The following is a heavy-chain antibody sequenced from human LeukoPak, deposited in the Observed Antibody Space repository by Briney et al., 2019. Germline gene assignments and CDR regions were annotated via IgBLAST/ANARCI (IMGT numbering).Heavy chain of an antibody. CDR3: ARGRGVVEVPADPFDY. J-gene: IGHJ4*02. CDR2: ISAYNGNT. D-gene: IGHD2-2*01. Sequence: ASVKVSCKASGYTFTSYGISWVRQAPGQGLEWMGWISAYNGNTNYAQKLQGRVTMTTDTSTSTAYMELRSLRSDDTAVYYCARGRGVVEVPADPFDYWGQGTLVTVSS. V-gene: IGHV1-18*01. CDR1: GYTFTSYG.